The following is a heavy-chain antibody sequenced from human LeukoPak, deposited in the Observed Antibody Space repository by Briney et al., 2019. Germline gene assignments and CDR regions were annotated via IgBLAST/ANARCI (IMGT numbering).Heavy chain of an antibody. CDR3: AKGETKYSYGHY. CDR2: ISGSGTTT. Sequence: PGGSLRLSCAASGFTFSSYAMYWVRQAPGKGLEWVSDISGSGTTTNYADSVKGRFTISRDNSKNTLYLQMNSLRAEDTAVYYCAKGETKYSYGHYWSQGTLVTVSS. CDR1: GFTFSSYA. V-gene: IGHV3-23*01. D-gene: IGHD5-18*01. J-gene: IGHJ4*02.